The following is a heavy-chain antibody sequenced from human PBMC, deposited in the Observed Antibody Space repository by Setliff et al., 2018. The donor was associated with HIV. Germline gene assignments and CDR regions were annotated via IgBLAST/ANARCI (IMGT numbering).Heavy chain of an antibody. CDR1: GGSISSGGYS. CDR3: ARPRLWRDAFDI. D-gene: IGHD1-1*01. Sequence: PSETLSLTCAVSGGSISSGGYSWSWIRQPPGKGLEWIGEINHRGTTNSNPSLKRRVTISVDTSKSQFSLRLSSVTAADTAVYYCARPRLWRDAFDIWGQGAMVTVSS. CDR2: INHRGTT. J-gene: IGHJ3*02. V-gene: IGHV4-30-2*01.